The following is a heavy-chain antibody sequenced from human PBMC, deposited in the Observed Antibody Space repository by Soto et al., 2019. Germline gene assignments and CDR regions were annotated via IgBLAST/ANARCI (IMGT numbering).Heavy chain of an antibody. D-gene: IGHD5-12*01. V-gene: IGHV3-30*18. CDR1: GFTFSSYG. J-gene: IGHJ4*02. CDR2: ISYDRSNK. Sequence: QVQLVESGGGVVQPGRSLRLSCAASGFTFSSYGMHWVRQAPGKGLEWVAVISYDRSNKYYADSVKGRFTISRDNSKNTLYLQMNSLRAEDTAVYYCAKTMVVATIRPTLFDYWGQGTLVTVSS. CDR3: AKTMVVATIRPTLFDY.